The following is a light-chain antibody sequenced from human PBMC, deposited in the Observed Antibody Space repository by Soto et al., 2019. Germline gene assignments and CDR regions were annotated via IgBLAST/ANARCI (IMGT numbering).Light chain of an antibody. CDR2: GNS. CDR3: QSYDSSLSGYVV. CDR1: RSNIGAGYD. V-gene: IGLV1-40*01. J-gene: IGLJ2*01. Sequence: QSVLTQPPSVSWARVQRVTISCTGSRSNIGAGYDVHWYQQLPGTAPKLPIYGNSNRPSGVPDRFSGSKSGTSASLAITGLQAEDEADYYCQSYDSSLSGYVVFGGGTKLTVL.